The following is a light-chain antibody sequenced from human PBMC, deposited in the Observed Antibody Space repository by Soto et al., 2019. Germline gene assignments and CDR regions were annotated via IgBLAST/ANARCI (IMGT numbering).Light chain of an antibody. CDR1: NSDIGGYNY. Sequence: QSALTQPRSVSGSPGQSVTISCTGTNSDIGGYNYVSWYQQHPGKAPKVMIYDVSRRPSGVPDRFSGSKSGNTASLTISGLQAEDEADYSCCSYAGTYNFWVFGGGTQLTVL. CDR3: CSYAGTYNFWV. J-gene: IGLJ3*02. CDR2: DVS. V-gene: IGLV2-11*01.